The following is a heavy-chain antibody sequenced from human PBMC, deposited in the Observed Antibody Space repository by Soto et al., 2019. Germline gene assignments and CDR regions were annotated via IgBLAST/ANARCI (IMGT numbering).Heavy chain of an antibody. CDR2: INHSGST. V-gene: IGHV4-34*01. CDR3: ARGVSGPIRPKDPYYMDV. CDR1: GGSFSGYY. D-gene: IGHD3-16*01. J-gene: IGHJ6*03. Sequence: PSETLSLTCAVYGGSFSGYYWSWIRQPPGRGLEWIGEINHSGSTNYNPSLKSRVTISVDTSKNQFSLKLSSVTAADTAVYYCARGVSGPIRPKDPYYMDVWGKGTTVTVSS.